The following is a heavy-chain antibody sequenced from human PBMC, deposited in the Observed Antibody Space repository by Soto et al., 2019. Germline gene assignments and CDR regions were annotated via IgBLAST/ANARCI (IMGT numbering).Heavy chain of an antibody. Sequence: SETLSLTCAVYGGSFSGYYWSWIRQPPGKGLEWIGEINHSGSTNYNPSLKSRVTISVDTSKNQFSLKLSSVTAADTAVYYCARGFTWIVVEHNWFDPWGKGTLVTVSS. CDR3: ARGFTWIVVEHNWFDP. CDR1: GGSFSGYY. V-gene: IGHV4-34*01. J-gene: IGHJ5*02. CDR2: INHSGST. D-gene: IGHD3-22*01.